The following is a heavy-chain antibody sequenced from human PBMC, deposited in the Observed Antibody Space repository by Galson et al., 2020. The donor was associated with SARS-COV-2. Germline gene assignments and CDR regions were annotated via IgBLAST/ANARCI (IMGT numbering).Heavy chain of an antibody. CDR2: IYYSGST. CDR3: ARLYYYDSSGYYPDFDY. J-gene: IGHJ4*02. Sequence: ETSETLYLTCTVSGGSISSSSYYWGWIRQPPGKGLEWIGSIYYSGSTYYNPSLKSRVTISVDTSKNHFSLKLSSVTAADTAVYYCARLYYYDSSGYYPDFDYWGQGTLVTVSS. CDR1: GGSISSSSYY. V-gene: IGHV4-39*01. D-gene: IGHD3-22*01.